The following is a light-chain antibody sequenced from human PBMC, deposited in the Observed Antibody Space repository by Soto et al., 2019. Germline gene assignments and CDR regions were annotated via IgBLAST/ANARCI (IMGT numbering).Light chain of an antibody. CDR2: DNN. J-gene: IGLJ1*01. V-gene: IGLV1-51*01. CDR1: SSNIGNNY. Sequence: QSVLTQPPSVSAAPGQKVTISCSGSSSNIGNNYVSWYQQLPGTAPKLLIYDNNKRPSGVPDRFSGSKSGTSATLGITGLQTGDEADYYCCSYAGFYVFGTGTKVTVL. CDR3: CSYAGFYV.